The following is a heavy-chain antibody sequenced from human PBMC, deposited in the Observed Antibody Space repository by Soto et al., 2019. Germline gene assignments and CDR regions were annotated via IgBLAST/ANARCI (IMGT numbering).Heavy chain of an antibody. Sequence: SETLSLTCSVSGGSISSGSFYWGWIRQSPGKGLEWIGSVYYSGGTYYNPSLKSRVAISVDTSNNHFSLRLNSVTAADTAVYYCAATFDSSGYYTDYGMDVWGQGTAVTVSS. V-gene: IGHV4-39*02. CDR2: VYYSGGT. D-gene: IGHD3-22*01. CDR1: GGSISSGSFY. CDR3: AATFDSSGYYTDYGMDV. J-gene: IGHJ6*02.